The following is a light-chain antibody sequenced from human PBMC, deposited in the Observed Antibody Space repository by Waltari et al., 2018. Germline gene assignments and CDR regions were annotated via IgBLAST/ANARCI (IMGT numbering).Light chain of an antibody. J-gene: IGKJ3*01. Sequence: DIQMTQSPSSLSASVGDRVTITCQASQDISNYLNWYQQKPGKAPKLLIYDASKLETRVPSRFSGSGSGTDFTFTISSLQPEDIATYYCQQYDNPLFTFGPGTKVDIK. V-gene: IGKV1-33*01. CDR2: DAS. CDR3: QQYDNPLFT. CDR1: QDISNY.